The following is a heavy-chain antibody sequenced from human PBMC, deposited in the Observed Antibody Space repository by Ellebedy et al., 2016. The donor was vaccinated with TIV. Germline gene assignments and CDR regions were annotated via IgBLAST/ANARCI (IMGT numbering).Heavy chain of an antibody. V-gene: IGHV1-24*01. D-gene: IGHD1-7*01. Sequence: ASVKVSCXVSGYTLTELSMHWVRQAPGKGLEWMGGFDPEDGETIYAQKFQGRVTMTEDTSTDTAYMELSSLRSDDTAVYYCARELTGTTFVVYYYYGMEVWGQGTTVTVSS. CDR3: ARELTGTTFVVYYYYGMEV. CDR2: FDPEDGET. CDR1: GYTLTELS. J-gene: IGHJ6*02.